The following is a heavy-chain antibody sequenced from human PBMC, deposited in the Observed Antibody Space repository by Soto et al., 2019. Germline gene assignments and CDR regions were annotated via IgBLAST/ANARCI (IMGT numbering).Heavy chain of an antibody. CDR2: AYHRADA. Sequence: SETLSLTCTVSGVPIRSYFWTWIRQPPGKGLEWIGFAYHRADANYNPSLRNRATISTDPAKRQFSLRLSSVTAADTALYYCAGSKNRGVTVDYWGQGALVTVSS. D-gene: IGHD3-10*01. CDR1: GVPIRSYF. CDR3: AGSKNRGVTVDY. V-gene: IGHV4-59*13. J-gene: IGHJ4*02.